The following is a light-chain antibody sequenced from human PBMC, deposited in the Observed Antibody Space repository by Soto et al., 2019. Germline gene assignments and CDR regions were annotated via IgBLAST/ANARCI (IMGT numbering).Light chain of an antibody. J-gene: IGKJ1*01. Sequence: DIQMTQSPSTLSASVRDRFTITFRASQSISSWLAWYQQKPGKAPKLLIYDASSLESGVPSRFSGSGSGTEFTLTISSLQPDDFATYYCQQYNSYSGTFGQGTKVDIK. CDR3: QQYNSYSGT. CDR1: QSISSW. CDR2: DAS. V-gene: IGKV1-5*01.